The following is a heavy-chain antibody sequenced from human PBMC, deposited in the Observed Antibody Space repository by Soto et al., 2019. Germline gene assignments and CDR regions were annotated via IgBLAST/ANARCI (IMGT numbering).Heavy chain of an antibody. D-gene: IGHD2-2*01. CDR2: IDYDGTTT. Sequence: EVQLVESGGGLVQPGGSLSLSCAASGFSFDSYWMHWVRQAPGQGPVWVSRIDYDGTTTNYADSVKGRFTISRDNAKNTLYLQMNSLRPEDTAVYYCARGPRASSGGTGAYWGQGTLVTVSS. CDR1: GFSFDSYW. J-gene: IGHJ1*01. V-gene: IGHV3-74*01. CDR3: ARGPRASSGGTGAY.